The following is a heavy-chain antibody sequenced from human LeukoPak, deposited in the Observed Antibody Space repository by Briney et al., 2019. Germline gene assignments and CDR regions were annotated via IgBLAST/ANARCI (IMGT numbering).Heavy chain of an antibody. D-gene: IGHD6-13*01. V-gene: IGHV5-51*01. Sequence: GESLKISCKGSGYSFTSYWIGWVRQMPGKGLEWMGIIYPGDSDTRYSPSFQGQVTISADKSISTAYLQWSSLKASDTAMYYCARGAQQLADEPLNRFDPWGQGTLVTVSS. CDR1: GYSFTSYW. J-gene: IGHJ5*02. CDR3: ARGAQQLADEPLNRFDP. CDR2: IYPGDSDT.